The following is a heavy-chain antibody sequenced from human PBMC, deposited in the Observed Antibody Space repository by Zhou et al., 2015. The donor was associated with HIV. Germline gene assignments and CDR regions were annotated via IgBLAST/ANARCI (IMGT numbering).Heavy chain of an antibody. CDR3: AKDPGPGMVTFGGLIGPYFFDN. V-gene: IGHV3-33*05. J-gene: IGHJ4*02. Sequence: QVQLVESGGGVVQPGKSLRLSCAVSGFTFKTYGMHWVRQAPGKGLEWVAVISYDGNSRYYGDSVKGRFTISRDKSKNTVYLQMNSLRAEDTATYYCAKDPGPGMVTFGGLIGPYFFDNWAREPWSPSPQ. CDR1: GFTFKTYG. CDR2: ISYDGNSR. D-gene: IGHD3-16*02.